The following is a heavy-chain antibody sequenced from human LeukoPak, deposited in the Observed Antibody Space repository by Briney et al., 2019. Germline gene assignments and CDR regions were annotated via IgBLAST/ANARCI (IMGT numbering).Heavy chain of an antibody. Sequence: GASVKVSCKASGYTFTSYDINWVRQATGQGLEWMGWMNPNSGNTGYAQKFQGRVTMTRNTSVSTAYMELSSLRSEDTAVYYCARGRLAAALNYYYYYGMDVWGQGTMVTVSS. V-gene: IGHV1-8*01. CDR2: MNPNSGNT. CDR3: ARGRLAAALNYYYYYGMDV. J-gene: IGHJ6*02. D-gene: IGHD6-25*01. CDR1: GYTFTSYD.